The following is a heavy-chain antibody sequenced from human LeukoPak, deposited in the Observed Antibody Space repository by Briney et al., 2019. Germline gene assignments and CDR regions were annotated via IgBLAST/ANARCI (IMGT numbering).Heavy chain of an antibody. CDR1: GFTVSSDY. CDR2: IYSGGDT. V-gene: IGHV3-53*01. D-gene: IGHD1-26*01. CDR3: GRDRPSSGSSFDI. Sequence: GGSLRLSCAVSGFTVSSDYMSWVRQAPAKGLEWVSVIYSGGDTYYADSVKGRFTISRDNSKNTLYLQMNSLRAEDTAVYYCGRDRPSSGSSFDIWGQGTMVTVSS. J-gene: IGHJ3*02.